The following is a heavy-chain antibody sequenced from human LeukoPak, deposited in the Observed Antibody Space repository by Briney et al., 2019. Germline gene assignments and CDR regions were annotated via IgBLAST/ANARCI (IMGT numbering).Heavy chain of an antibody. J-gene: IGHJ4*02. Sequence: GESLKISCKGSGXSFSTYCIGWVRQMPGKGLERMGIIYPGNSDTRNSPSFQGQVTISVDKSINTAYLQWSSLKASDTAMYYCARFHGSGTSSYFDSWGQGTPVTVSS. V-gene: IGHV5-51*01. CDR2: IYPGNSDT. CDR3: ARFHGSGTSSYFDS. D-gene: IGHD3-10*01. CDR1: GXSFSTYC.